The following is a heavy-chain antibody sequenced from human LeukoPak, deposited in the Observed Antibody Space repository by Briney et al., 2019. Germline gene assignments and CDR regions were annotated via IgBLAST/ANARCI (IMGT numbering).Heavy chain of an antibody. Sequence: ASVKVSCKASGYTFTSYGISGVRQAPGQGLEWMGWISAYNGNTNYAQKLQGRVTMTTDTSTSTAYMELRSLRSDDTAVYCCARRPRGYSSDYWGQGTLVTVSS. D-gene: IGHD5-18*01. J-gene: IGHJ4*02. CDR2: ISAYNGNT. CDR1: GYTFTSYG. CDR3: ARRPRGYSSDY. V-gene: IGHV1-18*01.